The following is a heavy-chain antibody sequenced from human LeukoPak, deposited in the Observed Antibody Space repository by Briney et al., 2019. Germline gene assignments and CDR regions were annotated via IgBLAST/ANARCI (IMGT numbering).Heavy chain of an antibody. CDR2: ISGSGGST. V-gene: IGHV3-23*01. J-gene: IGHJ5*02. D-gene: IGHD2-15*01. CDR1: GFTFSSYA. CDR3: ARGADGVSSNSRGWFDP. Sequence: GGSLRLSCAASGFTFSSYAMSWVRQAPGKGLEWVSAISGSGGSTYYADSVKGRFTIPRDNARNSLYLQMNTLRAEDTAVYSCARGADGVSSNSRGWFDPWGQGTLVTVSS.